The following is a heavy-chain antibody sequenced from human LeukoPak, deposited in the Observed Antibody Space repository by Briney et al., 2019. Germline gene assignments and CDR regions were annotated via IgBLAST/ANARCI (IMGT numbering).Heavy chain of an antibody. Sequence: SETLSLTCAVYGGSFSGYYWSWIRQPPGKGLEWIGEINHSESTNYNPSLKSRVTIPVDKPKKQFSLKLSSVTAADTAVYYCARRQGLLRYFEWPKGGFDYWGQGTLVTVSS. CDR2: INHSEST. D-gene: IGHD3-9*01. J-gene: IGHJ4*02. CDR1: GGSFSGYY. V-gene: IGHV4-34*01. CDR3: ARRQGLLRYFEWPKGGFDY.